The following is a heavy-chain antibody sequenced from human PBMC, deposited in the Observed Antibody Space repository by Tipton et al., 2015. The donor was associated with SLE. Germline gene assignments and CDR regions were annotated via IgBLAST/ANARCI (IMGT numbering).Heavy chain of an antibody. D-gene: IGHD4-23*01. CDR2: IYYSGST. Sequence: GLVKPSETLSLTCTVSGGSVSSGSYYWSWIRQPPGKGLEWIGYIYYSGSTNYNPSLKSRVTISVDTSKNQFSLKLSSVTAADTAVYYCAGDLWYGGNSAPHAFDIWGQGTMVTVSS. CDR3: AGDLWYGGNSAPHAFDI. CDR1: GGSVSSGSYY. J-gene: IGHJ3*02. V-gene: IGHV4-61*01.